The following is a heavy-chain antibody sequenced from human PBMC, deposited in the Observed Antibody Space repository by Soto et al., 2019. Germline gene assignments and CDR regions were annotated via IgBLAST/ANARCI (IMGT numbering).Heavy chain of an antibody. CDR1: GFTFSSYS. J-gene: IGHJ4*02. CDR2: ISSSSSYI. Sequence: EVQLVESGGGLVKPGGSLRLSCAASGFTFSSYSMNWVRQAPGKGLEWVSSISSSSSYIYYADSVKGRFTISRDNAKNSLYLQMNSMRAEDTAVHYCARRRYGGNYFDYWGQGNLVTVSS. D-gene: IGHD1-1*01. V-gene: IGHV3-21*01. CDR3: ARRRYGGNYFDY.